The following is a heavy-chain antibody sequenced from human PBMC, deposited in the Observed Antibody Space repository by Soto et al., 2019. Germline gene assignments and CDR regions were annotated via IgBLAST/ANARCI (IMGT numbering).Heavy chain of an antibody. Sequence: SETLSLTCTVSGGSISSSSYYWGWIRQPPGKGLEWIGSIYYSGSTYYNPSLKSRVTISVDTSKNQFSLKLSSVTAADTAVYYCARTITVTTIEFWFDPWGQGTLVTVSS. J-gene: IGHJ5*02. D-gene: IGHD4-17*01. CDR1: GGSISSSSYY. V-gene: IGHV4-39*01. CDR2: IYYSGST. CDR3: ARTITVTTIEFWFDP.